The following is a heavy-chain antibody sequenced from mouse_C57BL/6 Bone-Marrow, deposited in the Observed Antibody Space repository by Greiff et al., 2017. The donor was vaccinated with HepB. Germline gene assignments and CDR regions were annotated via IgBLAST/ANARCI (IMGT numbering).Heavy chain of an antibody. J-gene: IGHJ2*01. V-gene: IGHV5-9*01. CDR1: GFTFSSYT. D-gene: IGHD1-1*01. Sequence: EVQGVESGGGLVKPGGSLKLSCAASGFTFSSYTMSWVRQTPEKRLEWVATISGGGGNTYYPDSVKGRFTISRDNAKNTLYLQMSSMRSEDAALYYCARHYYGSSLVYFDYWGQGTTLTVSS. CDR2: ISGGGGNT. CDR3: ARHYYGSSLVYFDY.